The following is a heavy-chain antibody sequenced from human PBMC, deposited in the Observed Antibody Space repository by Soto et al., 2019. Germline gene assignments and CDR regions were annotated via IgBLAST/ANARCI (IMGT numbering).Heavy chain of an antibody. CDR1: GFTFSSYA. Sequence: PGGSLRLSFSASGFTFSSYAMHWVRQAPGKGLEYVSAISSTGGSTYYADSVKGRFTISRDNSKNTLYLQMSSLRAEGTAVYYCVKSPPAPPLYFSGGSCRHYWGQGTLVTVSS. V-gene: IGHV3-64D*06. CDR3: VKSPPAPPLYFSGGSCRHY. CDR2: ISSTGGST. J-gene: IGHJ4*02. D-gene: IGHD2-15*01.